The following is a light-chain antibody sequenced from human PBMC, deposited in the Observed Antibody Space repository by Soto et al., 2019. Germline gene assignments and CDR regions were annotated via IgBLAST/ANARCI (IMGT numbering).Light chain of an antibody. CDR2: DTT. CDR1: TGAVTSGHY. CDR3: LLSYNGVRV. V-gene: IGLV7-46*01. J-gene: IGLJ3*02. Sequence: QAVVTQGPPVTVSPGGTVTLTCGPSTGAVTSGHYPFWFQQKPGQAPRTLIYDTTNKYSWTPARFSGSLLGGKAALILSGAQPEDEADYYCLLSYNGVRVFGGGTKLTVL.